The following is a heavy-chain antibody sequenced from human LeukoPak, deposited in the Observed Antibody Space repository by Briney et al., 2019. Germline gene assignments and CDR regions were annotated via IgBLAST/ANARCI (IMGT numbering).Heavy chain of an antibody. D-gene: IGHD2-15*01. J-gene: IGHJ6*02. V-gene: IGHV3-23*01. CDR1: GFTFSSYA. CDR3: AKPRDCSGGSCYSLAIYYYYGMDV. CDR2: ISGSGGST. Sequence: QPGGSLRLSCAASGFTFSSYAMSWVRQAPGKGLEWVPAISGSGGSTYYADSVKGRFTISRDNSKNTLYLQMNSLRAEDTAVYYCAKPRDCSGGSCYSLAIYYYYGMDVWGQGTTVTVSS.